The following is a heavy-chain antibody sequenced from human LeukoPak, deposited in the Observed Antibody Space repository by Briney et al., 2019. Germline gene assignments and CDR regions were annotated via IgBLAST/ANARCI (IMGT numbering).Heavy chain of an antibody. CDR3: ARVGATDRYSSSWYEDY. CDR1: GYTFTSYG. Sequence: ASVKVSCKASGYTFTSYGISWVRQAPGQGLEWMGWISAYNGNTNYAQKLQGRVTMTTDTSTSTAYMELRSLRSDDTAVYYCARVGATDRYSSSWYEDYWGQGTLVTVSS. D-gene: IGHD6-13*01. CDR2: ISAYNGNT. V-gene: IGHV1-18*01. J-gene: IGHJ4*02.